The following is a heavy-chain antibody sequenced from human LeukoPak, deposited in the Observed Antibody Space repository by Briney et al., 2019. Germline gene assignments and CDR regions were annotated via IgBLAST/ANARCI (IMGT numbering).Heavy chain of an antibody. Sequence: GGSLRLSCAASGFTFSSYAMHWVRQAPGKGLEWVAVISYDGSNKYYADSVKGRFTISRDNSKNTLYLQMNSLRAEDTAVYYCASSAIYGDLDYWGQGTLVTVSS. J-gene: IGHJ4*02. CDR1: GFTFSSYA. D-gene: IGHD4-17*01. CDR2: ISYDGSNK. V-gene: IGHV3-30*04. CDR3: ASSAIYGDLDY.